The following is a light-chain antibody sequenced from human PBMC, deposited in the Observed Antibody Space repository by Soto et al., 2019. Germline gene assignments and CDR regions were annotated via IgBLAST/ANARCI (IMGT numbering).Light chain of an antibody. CDR1: SSGVGTYDD. Sequence: QSVLTQPSSVSASPGQSITISCTGTSSGVGTYDDVSWYRQHPGKGPKLLIYEXTNRPSGVSNRFSGSKSGNTASLTISGLQAEDEADYYCSSYTISSTYVFGSGTKVTVL. CDR2: EXT. V-gene: IGLV2-14*01. CDR3: SSYTISSTYV. J-gene: IGLJ1*01.